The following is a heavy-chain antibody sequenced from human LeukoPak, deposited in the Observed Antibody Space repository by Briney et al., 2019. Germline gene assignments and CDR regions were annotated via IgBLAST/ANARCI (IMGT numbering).Heavy chain of an antibody. CDR2: FYHSGST. V-gene: IGHV4-30-2*01. CDR3: ARSVVLLPAAIGWFDP. D-gene: IGHD2-2*01. Sequence: SETLSLTCAVPGGSISSGGYSWSWIRQPPGKGLEWIGYFYHSGSTYYNPSLKSRVIISVDRSKNQFSLKLSSVAAADTAVYYCARSVVLLPAAIGWFDPWGQGTLVTVSS. CDR1: GGSISSGGYS. J-gene: IGHJ5*02.